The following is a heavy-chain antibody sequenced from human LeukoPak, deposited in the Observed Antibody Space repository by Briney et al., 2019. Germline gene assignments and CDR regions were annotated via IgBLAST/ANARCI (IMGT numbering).Heavy chain of an antibody. V-gene: IGHV3-33*01. D-gene: IGHD6-13*01. CDR1: GFTLSSYG. J-gene: IGHJ5*02. Sequence: GRSLRLSCAASGFTLSSYGMHWVRQAPGKGLEWVAVIWYDGSNKYYADSVKGRFTISRDNSKNTLYLQMNSLRAEDTAVYYCARDREQRLVRGQFDPWGQGTLVTVSS. CDR3: ARDREQRLVRGQFDP. CDR2: IWYDGSNK.